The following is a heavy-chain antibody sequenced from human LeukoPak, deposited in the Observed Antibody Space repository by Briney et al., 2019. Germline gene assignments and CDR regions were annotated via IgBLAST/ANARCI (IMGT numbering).Heavy chain of an antibody. D-gene: IGHD6-19*01. CDR3: ARALYNRGWYPDYFDS. CDR1: GFTFSNYW. Sequence: GGSLRLSCAASGFTFSNYWMSWVRQAPGKGLEWVANIKRDGSDNYYVGSVEGRFTISRDNAKNSLYLQMSSLRAEDTAIYYCARALYNRGWYPDYFDSWGQGTLVTVSS. J-gene: IGHJ4*02. CDR2: IKRDGSDN. V-gene: IGHV3-7*01.